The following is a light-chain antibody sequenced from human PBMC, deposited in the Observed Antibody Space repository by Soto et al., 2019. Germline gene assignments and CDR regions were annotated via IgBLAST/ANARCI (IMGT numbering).Light chain of an antibody. CDR1: QGLSSY. CDR2: AAI. J-gene: IGKJ4*01. CDR3: QQLNSYRLT. V-gene: IGKV1-9*01. Sequence: IQLTQSPSSLSASVGDRVTITCRASQGLSSYLSRNQQKPGKAPKLLIHAAITLQSVIPSRNSGTSFGTDFTLTLSILQPEYFAAYFCQQLNSYRLTLGRGTNVDSK.